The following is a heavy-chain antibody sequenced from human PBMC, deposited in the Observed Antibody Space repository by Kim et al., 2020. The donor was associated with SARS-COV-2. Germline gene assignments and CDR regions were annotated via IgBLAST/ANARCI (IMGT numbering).Heavy chain of an antibody. J-gene: IGHJ5*02. CDR3: ARVGATMDWFDP. CDR2: INPNSGGT. CDR1: GYTFTGYY. D-gene: IGHD1-26*01. Sequence: ASVKVSCKASGYTFTGYYMHWVRQAPGQGLEWMGWINPNSGGTNYAQKFQGRVTMTRDTSISTAYMELSRLRSDDTAMYYCARVGATMDWFDPWGQGTLVTVSA. V-gene: IGHV1-2*02.